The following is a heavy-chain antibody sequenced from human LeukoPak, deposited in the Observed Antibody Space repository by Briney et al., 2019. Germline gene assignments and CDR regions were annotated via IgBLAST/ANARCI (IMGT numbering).Heavy chain of an antibody. Sequence: GASVRVSCKASGYTFTSYAISWVRRAPGQGLEWMGWISAYNGNTNYAQKFQGRVTMTRDMSTSTVYMELSSLRSEDTAVYYCARDSLRRPYYYYYMDVWGKGTTVTVSS. CDR1: GYTFTSYA. D-gene: IGHD2-15*01. CDR2: ISAYNGNT. V-gene: IGHV1-18*01. CDR3: ARDSLRRPYYYYYMDV. J-gene: IGHJ6*03.